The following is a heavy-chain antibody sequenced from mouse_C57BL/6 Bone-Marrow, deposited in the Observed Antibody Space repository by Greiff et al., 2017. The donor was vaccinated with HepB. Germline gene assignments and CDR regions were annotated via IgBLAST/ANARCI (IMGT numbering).Heavy chain of an antibody. CDR1: GYTLTSYW. J-gene: IGHJ4*01. CDR3: ARSRYFDAMDY. V-gene: IGHV1-64*01. D-gene: IGHD1-1*01. Sequence: QVQLQQPGAELVKPGASVKLSCKASGYTLTSYWMHWVKQRPGQGLEWIGMIHPNSGSTNYNEKFKSKATLTVDKSSSTAYMQLSSLTSEDSAVYYGARSRYFDAMDYWGQGTSVTVSS. CDR2: IHPNSGST.